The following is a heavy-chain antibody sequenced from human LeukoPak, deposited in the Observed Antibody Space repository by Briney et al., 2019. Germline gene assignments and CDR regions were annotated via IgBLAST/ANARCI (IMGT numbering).Heavy chain of an antibody. J-gene: IGHJ4*02. V-gene: IGHV1-18*01. CDR3: ACQQQLLHSNPEDY. CDR1: GYTFTSYG. CDR2: ISAYNGNT. Sequence: GASVKVSCKASGYTFTSYGISWVRQAPGQGLGWMGWISAYNGNTNYAQKFQGRVTMTRDTSTSTVYMELSSLRSEDTAVYYCACQQQLLHSNPEDYWGQGTLVTVSS. D-gene: IGHD6-13*01.